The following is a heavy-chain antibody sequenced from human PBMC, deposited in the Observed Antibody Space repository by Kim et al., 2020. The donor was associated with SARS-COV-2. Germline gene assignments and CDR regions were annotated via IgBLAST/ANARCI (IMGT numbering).Heavy chain of an antibody. CDR2: ISSSSSYI. Sequence: GGSLRLSCAASGFTFSSYSMNWVRQAPGKGLEWVSSISSSSSYIYYADSVKGRFTISRDNAKNSLYLQMNSLRAEDTAVYYCARDLLAAAGNNYYYGMDVWGQGTTVTVSS. J-gene: IGHJ6*02. CDR3: ARDLLAAAGNNYYYGMDV. V-gene: IGHV3-21*01. D-gene: IGHD6-13*01. CDR1: GFTFSSYS.